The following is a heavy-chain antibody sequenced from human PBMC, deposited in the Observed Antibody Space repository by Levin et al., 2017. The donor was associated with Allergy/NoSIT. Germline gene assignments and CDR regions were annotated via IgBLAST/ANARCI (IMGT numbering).Heavy chain of an antibody. CDR3: AREARHSSSGYYYGAFDI. CDR2: ISSSSSYI. J-gene: IGHJ3*02. V-gene: IGHV3-21*01. D-gene: IGHD3-22*01. CDR1: GFTFSSYS. Sequence: NTGGSLRLSCAASGFTFSSYSMNWVRQAPGKGLEWVSSISSSSSYIYYADSVKGRFTISRDNAKNSLYLQMNSLRAEDTAVYYCAREARHSSSGYYYGAFDIWGQGTMVTVSS.